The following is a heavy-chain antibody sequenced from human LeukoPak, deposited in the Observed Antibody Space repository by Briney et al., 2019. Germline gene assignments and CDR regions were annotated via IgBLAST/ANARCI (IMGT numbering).Heavy chain of an antibody. CDR3: ARVEGATMNHFDY. J-gene: IGHJ4*02. Sequence: SRTLSLTCTGYVCCLSSGYYWGLIRPPSGKGLEWIGSTYHSGSTYYHPSLKGRVTISVDTSKNQFSLKLSSVTAADTAVYYCARVEGATMNHFDYWGQGTLVTVSS. CDR1: VCCLSSGYY. CDR2: TYHSGST. V-gene: IGHV4-38-2*02. D-gene: IGHD1-26*01.